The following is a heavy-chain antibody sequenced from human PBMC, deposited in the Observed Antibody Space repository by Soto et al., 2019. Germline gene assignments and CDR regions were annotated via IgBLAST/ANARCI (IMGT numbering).Heavy chain of an antibody. V-gene: IGHV1-18*01. CDR2: ISAYNGNT. Sequence: ASVKVSCKASGXTFTSYGISWVRQAPGQGLEWMGWISAYNGNTNYAQKLQGRVTMTTDTSTSTAYMELRSLRSDDTAVYYCARADSYYYYMDVWGKGTTVTVSS. CDR3: ARADSYYYYMDV. CDR1: GXTFTSYG. J-gene: IGHJ6*03. D-gene: IGHD3-22*01.